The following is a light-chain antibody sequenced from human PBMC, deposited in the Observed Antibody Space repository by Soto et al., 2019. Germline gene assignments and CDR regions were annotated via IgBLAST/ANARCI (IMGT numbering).Light chain of an antibody. J-gene: IGKJ4*01. Sequence: EIVMTQSPATLSLSPGERATLSCRASQSVGKYLVWYQQKPGQAPRLLIYDASNRATGIPARFSGSGSGADFTLIISRLEPEDFAVYYCQQYGSSPLTFGGGTKVDIK. CDR1: QSVGKY. CDR2: DAS. CDR3: QQYGSSPLT. V-gene: IGKV3-20*01.